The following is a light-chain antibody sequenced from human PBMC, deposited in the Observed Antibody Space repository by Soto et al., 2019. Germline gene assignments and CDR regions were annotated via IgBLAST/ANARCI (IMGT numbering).Light chain of an antibody. V-gene: IGLV1-47*01. Sequence: QAVVTQPPSASGTPGQRVTISCSGSSSNIGSNYVYWYQQLPGTAPKLLIYRDNQRPSRVPDRFCGSKSGTSASLAISGLGSEDDADYYCAAWDDSLSGDVFGTGTKVTVL. CDR3: AAWDDSLSGDV. J-gene: IGLJ1*01. CDR1: SSNIGSNY. CDR2: RDN.